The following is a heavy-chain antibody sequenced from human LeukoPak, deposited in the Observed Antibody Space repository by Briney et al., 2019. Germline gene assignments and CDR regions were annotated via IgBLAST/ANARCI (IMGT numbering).Heavy chain of an antibody. Sequence: GGSLRLSCAASGFTFRNYAMSWVRQAPGKGLEWVAAITGDGDNTYYADSVKGRFTISRDNSKNTLYVEMNTLRAEDTAVYYCAKWGDYDILTGYYVSDFWGQGTLVTVSS. D-gene: IGHD3-9*01. CDR3: AKWGDYDILTGYYVSDF. CDR1: GFTFRNYA. CDR2: ITGDGDNT. V-gene: IGHV3-23*01. J-gene: IGHJ4*02.